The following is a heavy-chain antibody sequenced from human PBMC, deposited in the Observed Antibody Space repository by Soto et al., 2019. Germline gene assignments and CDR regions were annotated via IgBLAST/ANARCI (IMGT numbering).Heavy chain of an antibody. CDR2: IWYDGSNK. CDR1: GFTFSSYG. J-gene: IGHJ6*02. D-gene: IGHD2-2*01. V-gene: IGHV3-33*01. CDR3: ARGDQLLAHYYYYGMDV. Sequence: GGSLRLSCAASGFTFSSYGMHWVRQAPGKGLEWVAVIWYDGSNKYYADSVKGRFTISRDNSKNTLYLQMNSLRAEDTAVYYCARGDQLLAHYYYYGMDVWGQGTTVTVSS.